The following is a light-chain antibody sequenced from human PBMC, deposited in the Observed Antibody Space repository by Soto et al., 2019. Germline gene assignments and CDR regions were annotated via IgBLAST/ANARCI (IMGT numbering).Light chain of an antibody. CDR2: GAS. CDR1: QSVSSSY. Sequence: EIVLTQSPGTLSLSPGERATLSCRASQSVSSSYLAWYQQKPGQAPRLLIYGASSMATGIPDRFSGSGSGTDFTLTISRLEPEDVAVYYCQQYGSSPPTFGQGTKVEIK. CDR3: QQYGSSPPT. J-gene: IGKJ1*01. V-gene: IGKV3-20*01.